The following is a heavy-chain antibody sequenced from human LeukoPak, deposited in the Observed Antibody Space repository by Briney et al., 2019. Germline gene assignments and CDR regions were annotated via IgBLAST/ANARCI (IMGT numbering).Heavy chain of an antibody. CDR2: MNPNSGNT. CDR1: GYTFTSYD. Sequence: ASVKVSCKASGYTFTSYDINWVRQATGQGLEWMGWMNPNSGNTGYAQKFQGRVTMTRNTSISTAYMELSSLRSEDTAVYYSARGQGGIVVVPAALTEGNWFDPWGQGTLVTVSS. J-gene: IGHJ5*02. V-gene: IGHV1-8*01. CDR3: ARGQGGIVVVPAALTEGNWFDP. D-gene: IGHD2-2*01.